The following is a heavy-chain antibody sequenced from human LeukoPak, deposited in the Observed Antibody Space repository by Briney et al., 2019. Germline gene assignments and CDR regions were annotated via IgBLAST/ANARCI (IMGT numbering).Heavy chain of an antibody. J-gene: IGHJ5*02. CDR1: GYTFIDYY. D-gene: IGHD2-8*01. CDR3: ARWGGVQFDP. V-gene: IGHV1-2*02. Sequence: ASVKVSCKASGYTFIDYYMNWVRQAPGQGLEWMGWINTNTGEPNYAQKFQGRVTMTRDTSISTVYMELTSLTSDDTAVYYCARWGGVQFDPWGQGTLVTVSS. CDR2: INTNTGEP.